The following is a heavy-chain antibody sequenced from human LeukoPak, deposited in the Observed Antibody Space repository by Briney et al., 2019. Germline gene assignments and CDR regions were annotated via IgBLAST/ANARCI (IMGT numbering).Heavy chain of an antibody. D-gene: IGHD3-16*01. CDR3: ALGREKLGNWFDP. CDR1: GGTFSSYA. CDR2: IIPIFGTA. Sequence: ASVKVSCKASGGTFSSYAISWVRQAPGQGLEWMGGIIPIFGTANYAQKFRGRVTITTDESTSTAYMELSSPRSEDTAVYYCALGREKLGNWFDPWGQGTLVTVSS. V-gene: IGHV1-69*05. J-gene: IGHJ5*02.